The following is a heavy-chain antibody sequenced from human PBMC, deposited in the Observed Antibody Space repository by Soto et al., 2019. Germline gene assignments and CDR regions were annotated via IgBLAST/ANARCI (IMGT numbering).Heavy chain of an antibody. CDR3: ASYWLLLRHEPYYFDY. V-gene: IGHV1-69*13. J-gene: IGHJ4*02. D-gene: IGHD3-22*01. Sequence: ASVKVSCKASGGTFSSYAISWVRQAPGQGLEWMGGIIPIFGTANYAQKFQGRVTITADESTSTAYMELSSLRSEDTAVYYCASYWLLLRHEPYYFDYWGQGTLVTVSS. CDR1: GGTFSSYA. CDR2: IIPIFGTA.